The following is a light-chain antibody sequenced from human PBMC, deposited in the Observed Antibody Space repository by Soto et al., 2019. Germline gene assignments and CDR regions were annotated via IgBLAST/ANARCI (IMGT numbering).Light chain of an antibody. CDR2: GNS. CDR1: SSNIGAGYD. CDR3: PSFDGSLSGWV. Sequence: QSVLTQPPSVSGAPGQRVTISCTGSSSNIGAGYDVHWYQQLPGTAPKLLIYGNSNRPSGVPDRFSGSKSGTSASLAITGLQAEDEADYYCPSFDGSLSGWVFGGGPKLTV. J-gene: IGLJ3*02. V-gene: IGLV1-40*01.